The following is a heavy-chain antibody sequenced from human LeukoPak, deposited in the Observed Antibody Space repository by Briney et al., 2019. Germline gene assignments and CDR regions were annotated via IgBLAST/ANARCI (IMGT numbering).Heavy chain of an antibody. Sequence: GGSLRLSCAASGFTFSSYWMHWVRQAPGKGLEWVSSISGSGMLTYYADSVKGRFTISRDNSKNTLYLQMSSLRAEDTATFYCAKFYYDSSGRGNDAFDVWGQGTMVTVSS. V-gene: IGHV3-23*01. J-gene: IGHJ3*01. CDR2: ISGSGMLT. CDR1: GFTFSSYW. D-gene: IGHD3-22*01. CDR3: AKFYYDSSGRGNDAFDV.